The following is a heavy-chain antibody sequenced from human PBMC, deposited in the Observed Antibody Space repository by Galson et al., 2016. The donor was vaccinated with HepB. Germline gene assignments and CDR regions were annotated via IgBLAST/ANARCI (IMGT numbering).Heavy chain of an antibody. V-gene: IGHV6-1*01. CDR1: GDSVSSNSAA. Sequence: CAISGDSVSSNSAAWIWIRQSPSRGLEWLGRTYYNSERHNDYAPSVKSRISINPDTSKNQFSLQLNSVTPEDTAVYYCARGWVQNGMDVWGRGTAVTVSS. CDR3: ARGWVQNGMDV. CDR2: TYYNSERHN. J-gene: IGHJ6*02. D-gene: IGHD1-1*01.